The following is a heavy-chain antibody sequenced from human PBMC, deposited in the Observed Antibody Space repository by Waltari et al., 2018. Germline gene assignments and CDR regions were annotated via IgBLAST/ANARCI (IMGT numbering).Heavy chain of an antibody. D-gene: IGHD6-19*01. V-gene: IGHV4-59*08. CDR2: IYYSGST. Sequence: QVQLQESGPGLVKPSETLSLTCTVSGGSISSYYWSWIRQPPGKGLEWIGYIYYSGSTNYNPSLKSRGTISVDTSKNQFSLKLSSVTAADAAVYYCAGGYSSGWDGVGYYYGMDVWGQGTTVTVSS. CDR1: GGSISSYY. J-gene: IGHJ6*02. CDR3: AGGYSSGWDGVGYYYGMDV.